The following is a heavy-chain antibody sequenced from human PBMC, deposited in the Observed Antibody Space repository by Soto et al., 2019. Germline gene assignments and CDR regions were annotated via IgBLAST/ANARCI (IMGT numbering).Heavy chain of an antibody. D-gene: IGHD2-2*01. V-gene: IGHV3-30-3*01. CDR3: ARTGRGCSSTSCPDNYFDY. CDR1: GFTFSSYA. J-gene: IGHJ4*02. Sequence: GGSLRLSCAASGFTFSSYAMHWVRQAPGKGLEWVAVISYDGSNKYYADSVKGRFTISRDNSKNTLNLQMNSLRAEDTAVYYCARTGRGCSSTSCPDNYFDYWGQGTLVTVSS. CDR2: ISYDGSNK.